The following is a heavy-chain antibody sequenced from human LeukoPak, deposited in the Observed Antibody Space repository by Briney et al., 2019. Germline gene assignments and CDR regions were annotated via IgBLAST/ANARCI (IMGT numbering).Heavy chain of an antibody. J-gene: IGHJ3*02. Sequence: PGGSLRLSCAASGFTFSSYAMHWVRQAPGKGLEWVAVISYDGSNKYYADSVKGRFTISRDNSKNTLYLQMNSLRAEDTAVYYCARDGGYQLLSSAFDIWGQGTMVTVSS. CDR3: ARDGGYQLLSSAFDI. V-gene: IGHV3-30-3*01. D-gene: IGHD2-2*01. CDR1: GFTFSSYA. CDR2: ISYDGSNK.